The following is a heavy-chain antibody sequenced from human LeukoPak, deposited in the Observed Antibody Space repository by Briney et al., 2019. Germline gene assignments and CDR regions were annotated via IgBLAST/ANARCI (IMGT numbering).Heavy chain of an antibody. D-gene: IGHD5-18*01. CDR3: ARDGGYSYGSPSYYFDY. Sequence: PGGSPRLSCAASGFTFSSYAMHWVRQAPGKGLEYVSAISSNGGSTYYANSVKGRFTISRDNSKNTLYLQMGSLRAEDMAVYYCARDGGYSYGSPSYYFDYWGQGTLVTVSS. CDR2: ISSNGGST. J-gene: IGHJ4*02. V-gene: IGHV3-64*01. CDR1: GFTFSSYA.